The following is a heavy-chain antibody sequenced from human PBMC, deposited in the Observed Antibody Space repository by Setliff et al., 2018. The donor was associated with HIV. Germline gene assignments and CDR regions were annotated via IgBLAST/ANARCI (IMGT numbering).Heavy chain of an antibody. J-gene: IGHJ4*02. V-gene: IGHV1-2*04. CDR1: GYTFTGYY. CDR2: INPYSGRT. CDR3: ARDRRGRGIEAAGPYYYFDS. Sequence: ASVKVSCKASGYTFTGYYIHWVRQAPGQGLEWMGWINPYSGRTHYAQKSQGWVTVARDTSITTAYMDLTNLKSDDTAVYYCARDRRGRGIEAAGPYYYFDSWGQGTLVTVSS. D-gene: IGHD6-13*01.